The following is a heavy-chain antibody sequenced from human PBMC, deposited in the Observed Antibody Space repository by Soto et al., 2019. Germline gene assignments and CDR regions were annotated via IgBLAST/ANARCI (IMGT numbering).Heavy chain of an antibody. J-gene: IGHJ4*02. CDR1: GFPFDDYG. V-gene: IGHV3-23*01. CDR3: ARDTVSSSWFPLGY. D-gene: IGHD2-2*01. Sequence: GGSWRLPGAASGFPFDDYGRTCVRPAPGNGLEWVSTTSESGGSTYYADSVKGRFTISRDNAQNTLFLQMDSLRPEDTAIYFCARDTVSSSWFPLGYWGQGTLVTVSS. CDR2: TSESGGST.